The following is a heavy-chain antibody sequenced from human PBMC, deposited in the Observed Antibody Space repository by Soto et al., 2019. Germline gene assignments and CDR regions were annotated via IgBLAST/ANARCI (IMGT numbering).Heavy chain of an antibody. Sequence: SETMCLTCTVSGGSISSGGYYWSWIRQHPGKGLEWIGCISNSGSTYYNSSLKSRVTISVDTSENQFSLKLTSVTDADTAVYYCARGVLLWGQGTLVTVSS. J-gene: IGHJ4*02. V-gene: IGHV4-31*03. CDR2: ISNSGST. CDR3: ARGVLL. CDR1: GGSISSGGYY.